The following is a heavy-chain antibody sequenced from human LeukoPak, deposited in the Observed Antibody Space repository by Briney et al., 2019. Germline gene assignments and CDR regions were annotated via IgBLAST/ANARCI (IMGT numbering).Heavy chain of an antibody. CDR2: IIPISGTA. CDR3: ARGGYYDSSGYSAYGFDY. J-gene: IGHJ4*02. Sequence: SVKVSCKASGGTFSSYAISWVRQAPGQGLEWMGGIIPISGTANHAQKFQGRVTITADESTSTAYMELSSLRSEDTAVYYCARGGYYDSSGYSAYGFDYWGQGTLVTVSS. V-gene: IGHV1-69*13. D-gene: IGHD3-22*01. CDR1: GGTFSSYA.